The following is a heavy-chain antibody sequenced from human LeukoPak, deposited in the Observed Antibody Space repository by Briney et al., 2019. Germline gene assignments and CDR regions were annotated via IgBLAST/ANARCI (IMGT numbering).Heavy chain of an antibody. V-gene: IGHV1-8*01. D-gene: IGHD3-10*01. CDR3: ASARRKYGNFDY. J-gene: IGHJ4*02. Sequence: ASVKVSCKASGYTFTSYDINWVRQATGQGLEWMGWMNPNSGNTGYAQKFQGRVTMTRNTSISTAYMELSSLRSEDTAVYYCASARRKYGNFDYWGQGTLVTVSS. CDR2: MNPNSGNT. CDR1: GYTFTSYD.